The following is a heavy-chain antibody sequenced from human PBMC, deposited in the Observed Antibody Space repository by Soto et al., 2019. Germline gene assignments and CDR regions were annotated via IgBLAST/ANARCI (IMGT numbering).Heavy chain of an antibody. CDR3: ARRGAVAGLHY. Sequence: EVQLVESGGGLVQPGGSLRVSCAASGFTFSSYWMHWVRQAPGKGLVWVSRINSDGSSTSYAGSVKGRFTISRDNAKNTLYLHMNSLRAEDTAIYYCARRGAVAGLHYWGQGTLVTVSS. D-gene: IGHD6-19*01. CDR1: GFTFSSYW. CDR2: INSDGSST. J-gene: IGHJ4*02. V-gene: IGHV3-74*01.